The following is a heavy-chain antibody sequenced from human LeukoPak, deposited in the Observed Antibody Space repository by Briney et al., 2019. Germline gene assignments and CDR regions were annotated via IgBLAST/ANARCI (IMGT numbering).Heavy chain of an antibody. CDR3: AKGTGYYTPPFDY. CDR2: IKQDGSEK. V-gene: IGHV3-7*03. Sequence: GGSLRLSCAVSGFTFSRHWMSWVRQAPGKGLEWLANIKQDGSEKYYVDSVEGRFTISRDNAKNSLYLQMNSLRAEDTAVYYCAKGTGYYTPPFDYWGQGTLVTVSS. J-gene: IGHJ4*02. CDR1: GFTFSRHW. D-gene: IGHD3/OR15-3a*01.